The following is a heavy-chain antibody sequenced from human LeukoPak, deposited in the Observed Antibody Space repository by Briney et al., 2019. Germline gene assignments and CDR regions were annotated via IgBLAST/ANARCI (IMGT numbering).Heavy chain of an antibody. CDR3: ARRRWGFGDYFDY. CDR1: GFSLSSHA. D-gene: IGHD3-16*01. J-gene: IGHJ4*02. Sequence: GGSLRLSCAASGFSLSSHAMSWIRQAPGKGLEWVSYISSSGSTIYYADSVKGRFTISRDNAKNSLYLQMNSLRAEDTAVYYCARRRWGFGDYFDYWGQGTLVTVSS. CDR2: ISSSGSTI. V-gene: IGHV3-11*01.